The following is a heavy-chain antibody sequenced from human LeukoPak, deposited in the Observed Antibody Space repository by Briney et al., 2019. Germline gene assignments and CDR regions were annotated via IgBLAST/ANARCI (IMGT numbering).Heavy chain of an antibody. V-gene: IGHV3-11*06. J-gene: IGHJ4*02. D-gene: IGHD2-2*01. Sequence: GGSLRLSCAASGFTFSDYYMSWIRQAPGKGLEWVSYISNSSSYTNYADSVKGRFTISRDNAKNSLYLQMNSLRAEDTAVYYCARDGAVVPRFDAAAGFDYWGQGTLVTVSS. CDR3: ARDGAVVPRFDAAAGFDY. CDR1: GFTFSDYY. CDR2: ISNSSSYT.